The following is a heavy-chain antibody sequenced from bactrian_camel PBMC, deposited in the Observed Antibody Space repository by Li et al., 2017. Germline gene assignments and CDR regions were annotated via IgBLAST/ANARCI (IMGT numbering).Heavy chain of an antibody. CDR2: IDSRGIT. CDR1: GRTYSKWC. J-gene: IGHJ7*01. D-gene: IGHD6*01. Sequence: HVQLVESGGGSVHAGGSLRLSCAASGRTYSKWCMGWFRQISGKEREGLATIDSRGITAYADSVKGRFTFSRGNAKKTLDLQMNNLKPEDAGAYYCAVAIRGMYGASWFCHNRDGIDYWGEGTQVTVS. V-gene: IGHV3S57*01.